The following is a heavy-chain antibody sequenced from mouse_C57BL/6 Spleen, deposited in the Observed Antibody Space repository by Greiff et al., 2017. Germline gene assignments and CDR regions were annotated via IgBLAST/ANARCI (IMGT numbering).Heavy chain of an antibody. V-gene: IGHV1-15*01. D-gene: IGHD1-1*02. Sequence: QVQLKESGAELVRPGASVTLSCKASGYTFTDYAMHWVKQTPVHGLEWIGAIDPETGGTAYNQKFKGKAILTADKSSSTAYMELRSLTSEDSAVYYCTRGGNHWYFDVWGTGTTVTVSS. CDR2: IDPETGGT. CDR3: TRGGNHWYFDV. J-gene: IGHJ1*03. CDR1: GYTFTDYA.